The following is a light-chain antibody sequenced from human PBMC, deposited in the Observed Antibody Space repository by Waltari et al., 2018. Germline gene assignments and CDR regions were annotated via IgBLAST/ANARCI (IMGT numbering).Light chain of an antibody. V-gene: IGLV2-14*01. J-gene: IGLJ2*01. CDR2: EVS. Sequence: QSALTQPASVSGSPGQSITISCPGTSRDVGGYNYASWYQQHPGKAPKLMIYEVSNRPSGVSNRFSGSKSGNTASLTISGLQAEDEADYYCSSYTSSSTLVFGGGTKLTVL. CDR1: SRDVGGYNY. CDR3: SSYTSSSTLV.